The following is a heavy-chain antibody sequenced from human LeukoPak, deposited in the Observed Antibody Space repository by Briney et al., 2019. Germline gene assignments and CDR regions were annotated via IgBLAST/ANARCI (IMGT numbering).Heavy chain of an antibody. CDR3: AREATGLARYFDY. Sequence: SETLTLTCTVSGNSISSYYWSWIRQPAGKGLEWIGRIYTSGSTNYNPSLKSRVTMSVDTSKNQFSLNLSSVTAADTAVYYCAREATGLARYFDYWGQGTLVTVSS. CDR2: IYTSGST. V-gene: IGHV4-4*07. CDR1: GNSISSYY. D-gene: IGHD5-12*01. J-gene: IGHJ4*02.